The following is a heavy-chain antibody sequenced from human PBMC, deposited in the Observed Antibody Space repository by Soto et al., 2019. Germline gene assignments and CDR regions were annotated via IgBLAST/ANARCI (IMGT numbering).Heavy chain of an antibody. D-gene: IGHD3-10*01. CDR1: GDSVSGGGYY. Sequence: QVQRQESGPGLVKPSETLSLICTVSGDSVSGGGYYWTWIRQPPGKGLEWIGYISFTGDTTYNPSLRSRVTIAMHTAKNQFSLKLTSATAADTALYYCSRGRHYYQSMIWGQGTLVTVSS. J-gene: IGHJ4*02. V-gene: IGHV4-61*08. CDR3: SRGRHYYQSMI. CDR2: ISFTGDT.